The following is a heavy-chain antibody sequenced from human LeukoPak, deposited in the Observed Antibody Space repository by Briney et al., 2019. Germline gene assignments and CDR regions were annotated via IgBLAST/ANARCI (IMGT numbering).Heavy chain of an antibody. CDR1: GFTFSSYG. D-gene: IGHD3-16*02. J-gene: IGHJ4*02. Sequence: GGSLRLSCAASGFTFSSYGMHWVRQAPGKGLEWVAVIWYDGSNKYYADSVKGRFTISRDNSKNTLYLQMNSLRAEDTAVYYRARDSALRLGELSGIFDYWGQGTLVTVSS. CDR3: ARDSALRLGELSGIFDY. V-gene: IGHV3-33*01. CDR2: IWYDGSNK.